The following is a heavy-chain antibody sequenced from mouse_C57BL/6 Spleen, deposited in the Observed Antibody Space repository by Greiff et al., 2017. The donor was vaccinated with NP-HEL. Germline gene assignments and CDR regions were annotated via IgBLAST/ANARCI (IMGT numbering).Heavy chain of an antibody. CDR2: IYPGDGDT. CDR1: GYAFSSSW. D-gene: IGHD1-1*01. CDR3: ARSTTTVVAPFDY. J-gene: IGHJ2*01. V-gene: IGHV1-82*01. Sequence: VQLQQSGPELVKPGASVKISCKASGYAFSSSWMNWVQQRPGKGLEWIGRIYPGDGDTNYNGKFKGKATLTADKSSSTAYMQLSSLTSEDSAVYFCARSTTTVVAPFDYWGQGTTLTVSS.